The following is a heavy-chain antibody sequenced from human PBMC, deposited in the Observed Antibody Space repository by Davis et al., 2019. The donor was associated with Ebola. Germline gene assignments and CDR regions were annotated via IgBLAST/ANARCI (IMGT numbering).Heavy chain of an antibody. CDR1: GGSISSGTYY. CDR3: ARYWGTGGVAFDP. V-gene: IGHV4-61*09. J-gene: IGHJ5*02. D-gene: IGHD2-8*02. CDR2: IYTSGST. Sequence: PSETLSLTCTVSGGSISSGTYYWSWIRQPAGKGLEWIGHIYTSGSTNYNPSLKSRVTISVDTSKNQFSLKLNSVTAADTAVFYCARYWGTGGVAFDPWGQGTLVTVSS.